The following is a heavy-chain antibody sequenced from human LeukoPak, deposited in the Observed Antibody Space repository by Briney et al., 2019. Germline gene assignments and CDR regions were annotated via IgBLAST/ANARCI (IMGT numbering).Heavy chain of an antibody. CDR1: GFTVSSNY. V-gene: IGHV3-53*05. Sequence: GGSLRLSCAASGFTVSSNYMSWVRQAPGKGLEWVSVIYSGGSTYYADSVKGRFTISRDNSKNTLYLQMNSLRAEDTAVYYCARRGYYDSKSDDAFDIWGQGTMVTVSS. D-gene: IGHD3-22*01. CDR3: ARRGYYDSKSDDAFDI. J-gene: IGHJ3*02. CDR2: IYSGGST.